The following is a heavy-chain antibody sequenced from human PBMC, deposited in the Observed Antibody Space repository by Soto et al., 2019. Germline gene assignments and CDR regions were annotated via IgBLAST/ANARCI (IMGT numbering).Heavy chain of an antibody. D-gene: IGHD2-2*01. Sequence: EVQLLESGGGLVQPGGSLRLSCAASGFTFSSYAMSWVRLAPGKGLEWVSAISGSGGSTYYADSVKGRFTISRDNSKNTLYLQMNSLRAEDTAVYYCAKDPPRYCSSTSCYPIWGQGTMVTVSS. CDR2: ISGSGGST. V-gene: IGHV3-23*01. J-gene: IGHJ3*02. CDR1: GFTFSSYA. CDR3: AKDPPRYCSSTSCYPI.